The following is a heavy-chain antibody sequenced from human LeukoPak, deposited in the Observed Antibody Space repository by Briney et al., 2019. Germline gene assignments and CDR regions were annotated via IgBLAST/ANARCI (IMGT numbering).Heavy chain of an antibody. V-gene: IGHV4-31*02. CDR1: GGSISSGAYY. Sequence: KPSETLSLTCTVSGGSISSGAYYWSWIRQHPGKGLEWIGSIYYSGDTYYNPSLKSRVTISVDTSKNQFSLKLSSATAADTAVYYCARAPRDTNSWYYFDYWGQGTLVSVSS. CDR2: IYYSGDT. D-gene: IGHD5-18*01. CDR3: ARAPRDTNSWYYFDY. J-gene: IGHJ4*02.